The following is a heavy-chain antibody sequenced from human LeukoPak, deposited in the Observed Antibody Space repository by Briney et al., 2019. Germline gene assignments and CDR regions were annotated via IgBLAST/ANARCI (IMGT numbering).Heavy chain of an antibody. Sequence: PSETLSLTCSVSGVSISSYYWSWIRQPPGKGLEWIAYIYYSGSTNYNPTLKSRVTISVDTSKNQFSLKLSSVTAADTAVYYCARLTMKNYYFDYWGQGTLVTVSS. CDR2: IYYSGST. D-gene: IGHD3-22*01. V-gene: IGHV4-59*01. J-gene: IGHJ4*02. CDR3: ARLTMKNYYFDY. CDR1: GVSISSYY.